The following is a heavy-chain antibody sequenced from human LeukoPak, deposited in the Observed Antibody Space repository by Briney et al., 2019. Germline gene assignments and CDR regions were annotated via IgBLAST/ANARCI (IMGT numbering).Heavy chain of an antibody. D-gene: IGHD3-10*01. CDR2: IKEDGSEK. CDR3: ARGGGSGSYYKRELDY. CDR1: GLTFSNSW. J-gene: IGHJ4*02. Sequence: GGSLRLSCAASGLTFSNSWMCWVRQAPGKGLEWVANIKEDGSEKYYVNSVKGRFTISRDNAKNSLYLQMNSLRAEDTAVYYCARGGGSGSYYKRELDYWGQGTLVTVSS. V-gene: IGHV3-7*01.